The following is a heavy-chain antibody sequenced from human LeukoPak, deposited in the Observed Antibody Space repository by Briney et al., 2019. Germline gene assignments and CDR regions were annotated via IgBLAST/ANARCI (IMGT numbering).Heavy chain of an antibody. CDR3: AKDYGSGSYWGNWFDP. Sequence: GGSLRLSCAASGFTFSSYAMSWVRQAPGKGLEWVSAISGSGGSTYYADSAKGRFTISRDNSKNTLYLQMNSLRAEDTAVYYCAKDYGSGSYWGNWFDPWGQGTLVTVSS. V-gene: IGHV3-23*01. CDR2: ISGSGGST. CDR1: GFTFSSYA. D-gene: IGHD3-10*01. J-gene: IGHJ5*02.